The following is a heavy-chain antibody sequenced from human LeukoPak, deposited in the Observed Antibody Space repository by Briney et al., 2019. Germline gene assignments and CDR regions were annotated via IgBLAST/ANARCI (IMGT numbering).Heavy chain of an antibody. CDR1: GFTFSSYA. CDR2: ISYDGSNK. Sequence: GGSLRLSCAASGFTFSSYAMHWVRQAPGKGLEWVAVISYDGSNKYYADSVKGRFTISRDNSKNTLYLQMNSLRAEDTAVYYCAREGGIAAPGTRKDSRKDYWGQGTLVTVSS. J-gene: IGHJ4*02. D-gene: IGHD6-13*01. V-gene: IGHV3-30-3*01. CDR3: AREGGIAAPGTRKDSRKDY.